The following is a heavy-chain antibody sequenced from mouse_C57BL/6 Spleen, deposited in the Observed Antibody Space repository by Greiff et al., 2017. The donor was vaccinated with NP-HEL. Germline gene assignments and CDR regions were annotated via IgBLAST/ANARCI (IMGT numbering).Heavy chain of an antibody. Sequence: QVQLQQPGAELVKPGASVKLSCKASGYTFTSYWMHWVKQRPGQGLEWIGMIHPNSGSTNYNEKFKSKATLTVDKSSSTAYMQLSSLTSEDSAVYYCASRGIYDGYYGAYWGQGTLVTVSA. CDR1: GYTFTSYW. CDR2: IHPNSGST. J-gene: IGHJ3*01. V-gene: IGHV1-64*01. CDR3: ASRGIYDGYYGAY. D-gene: IGHD2-3*01.